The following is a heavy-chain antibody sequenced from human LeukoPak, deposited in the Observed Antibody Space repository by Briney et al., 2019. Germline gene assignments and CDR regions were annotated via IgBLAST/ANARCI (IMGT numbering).Heavy chain of an antibody. CDR3: ARGGVRFDT. J-gene: IGHJ5*02. CDR1: GGSISSSSYY. V-gene: IGHV4-39*07. Sequence: SETLSLTCTVSGGSISSSSYYWGWIRQPPGKGLEWIGSIYYSGSTYYNPSLKSRVTISVDTSKNQFSLKLSSVIAADTAVYYCARGGVRFDTWGQGTLVTVSS. CDR2: IYYSGST. D-gene: IGHD1-26*01.